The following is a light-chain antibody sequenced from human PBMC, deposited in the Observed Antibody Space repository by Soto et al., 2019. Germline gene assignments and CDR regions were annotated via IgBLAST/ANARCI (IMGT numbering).Light chain of an antibody. CDR2: HNN. V-gene: IGLV1-44*01. J-gene: IGLJ2*01. Sequence: QSVVTQPPSASRTPGQRVTISCSGSSSNVGSNTVDWYQLLPGTAPKLLIYHNNQRPSGVPDRLSGSKSGTSASLAISGLQSEDEADYYCAVWDDTLKAVVFGGGTKVTV. CDR3: AVWDDTLKAVV. CDR1: SSNVGSNT.